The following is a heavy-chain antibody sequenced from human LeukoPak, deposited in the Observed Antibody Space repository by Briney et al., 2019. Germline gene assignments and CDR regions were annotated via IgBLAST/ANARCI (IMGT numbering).Heavy chain of an antibody. CDR3: MRFGESDY. Sequence: PGGSLRLSCAASGFTFSSHWMSWVRQAPGKGLEWVANIKQDGSEKYYVDSVKGRFTISRDNAKNSLYLQMNSLRAEDTAVYYCMRFGESDYWGQGTLVTVSS. J-gene: IGHJ4*02. CDR1: GFTFSSHW. D-gene: IGHD3-10*01. CDR2: IKQDGSEK. V-gene: IGHV3-7*01.